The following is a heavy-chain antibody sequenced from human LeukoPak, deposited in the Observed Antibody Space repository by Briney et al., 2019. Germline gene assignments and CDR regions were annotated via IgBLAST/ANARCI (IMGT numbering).Heavy chain of an antibody. Sequence: ASETLSLTCTVSGGFMVGYYWSWIRQPAGKGLEWIGHIHSSGSTNHNPSLRSRVTISVDTSKNQFSLKLSSVTAADTAVYYCACHSSGWKIHYWGQGTLVPVS. V-gene: IGHV4-4*07. CDR3: ACHSSGWKIHY. CDR1: GGFMVGYY. CDR2: IHSSGST. J-gene: IGHJ4*02. D-gene: IGHD6-19*01.